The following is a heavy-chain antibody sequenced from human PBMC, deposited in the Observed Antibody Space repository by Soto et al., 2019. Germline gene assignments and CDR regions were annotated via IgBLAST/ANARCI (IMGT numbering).Heavy chain of an antibody. CDR3: ARSVVVRGVFNYGPNWIDS. CDR1: GYTFKSYA. J-gene: IGHJ5*01. D-gene: IGHD3-10*01. CDR2: INAGNGNT. V-gene: IGHV1-3*01. Sequence: ASVKVSCKASGYTFKSYAMHWVRQAPGQRLEWMGWINAGNGNTKYSQKFQGRVTITRDTSASTAYMQLSSLRSEDTAVYYCARSVVVRGVFNYGPNWIDSWGQGTLVTVSS.